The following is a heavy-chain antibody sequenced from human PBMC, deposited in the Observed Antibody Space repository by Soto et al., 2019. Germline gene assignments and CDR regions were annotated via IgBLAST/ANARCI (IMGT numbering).Heavy chain of an antibody. CDR3: ARFSSSCYTNLLYFDY. J-gene: IGHJ4*02. Sequence: QVTLKESGPVLVKPTETLTLTCTVSGFSLSNARMGVSWIRQPPGKALEWLAHIFSNDEKSYSTSLKSSLTISEDTSKSQVVLTITNMDPVDTATYYCARFSSSCYTNLLYFDYWGQGTLVTVSS. D-gene: IGHD6-13*01. V-gene: IGHV2-26*01. CDR2: IFSNDEK. CDR1: GFSLSNARMG.